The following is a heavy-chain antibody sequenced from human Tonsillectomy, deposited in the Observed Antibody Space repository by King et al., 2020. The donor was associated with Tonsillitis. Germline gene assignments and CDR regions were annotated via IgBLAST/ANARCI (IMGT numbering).Heavy chain of an antibody. Sequence: VQLVESGGGVVQPGRSLRLSCAASGFTFTNYGMHWVRQAPGKGLEWVALIWYDGSEKYYGDSVKGRFTISRDNSRNTLYLQLNSLRVEDTAVYYCARDRAPTATFLDYWGQGTLVTVSS. V-gene: IGHV3-33*01. J-gene: IGHJ4*02. D-gene: IGHD1-14*01. CDR3: ARDRAPTATFLDY. CDR2: IWYDGSEK. CDR1: GFTFTNYG.